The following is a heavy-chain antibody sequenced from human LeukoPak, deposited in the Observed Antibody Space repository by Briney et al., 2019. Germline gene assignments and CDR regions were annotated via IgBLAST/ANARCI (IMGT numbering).Heavy chain of an antibody. Sequence: GGSLRLSCAASGFTFSSYDMHWVRQATGKGLEWVSAIGTAGDTYYPGSVKGRFTISRGNAKNSLYLQMNSLRAEDTAVYYCARVHEYSYGYDFGMDVWGQGTTVTVSS. J-gene: IGHJ6*02. V-gene: IGHV3-13*01. CDR3: ARVHEYSYGYDFGMDV. CDR2: IGTAGDT. D-gene: IGHD5-18*01. CDR1: GFTFSSYD.